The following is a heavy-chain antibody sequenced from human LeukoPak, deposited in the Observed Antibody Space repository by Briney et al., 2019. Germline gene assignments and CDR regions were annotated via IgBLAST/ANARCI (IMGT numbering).Heavy chain of an antibody. CDR2: ISYDGSNK. CDR1: GFTFSSYA. CDR3: ATVRGSGGNFYIDY. D-gene: IGHD2-15*01. V-gene: IGHV3-30-3*01. Sequence: PGGSLRLSCAASGFTFSSYAMHWVRQAPGKGLEWVAVISYDGSNKYYADSVKGRFTVSRDNSKNTLYLQMNSLRAEDTAVYYCATVRGSGGNFYIDYWGQGTLVTVSS. J-gene: IGHJ4*02.